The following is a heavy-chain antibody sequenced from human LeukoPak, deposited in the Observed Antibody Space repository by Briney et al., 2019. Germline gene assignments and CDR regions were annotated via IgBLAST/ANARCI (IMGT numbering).Heavy chain of an antibody. CDR2: ISSSSSFI. V-gene: IGHV3-21*01. Sequence: PGGSLRLSSAGSGFTFGNYNMNWVRQTPGKGLEWISSISSSSSFIYYADSVKGRFTISRDNAKNSVFLQMNSLQPEDTAVYWCARGRGSFDIWGLGTLVTASS. D-gene: IGHD3-10*01. J-gene: IGHJ2*01. CDR3: ARGRGSFDI. CDR1: GFTFGNYN.